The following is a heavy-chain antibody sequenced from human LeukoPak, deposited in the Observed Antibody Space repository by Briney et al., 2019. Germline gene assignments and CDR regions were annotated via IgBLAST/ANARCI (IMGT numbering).Heavy chain of an antibody. Sequence: PGGSLRLSCAASGLTFSGSAMSWVRQAPGKGLEWVSLISGSGNSTYYADSVKGRFTTSRDNSKNTLYLQMNSLRAEDTAVYYCAKVLVLVSANRYYFDYWGQGTLVTVSS. D-gene: IGHD2-15*01. CDR3: AKVLVLVSANRYYFDY. J-gene: IGHJ4*02. CDR1: GLTFSGSA. V-gene: IGHV3-23*01. CDR2: ISGSGNST.